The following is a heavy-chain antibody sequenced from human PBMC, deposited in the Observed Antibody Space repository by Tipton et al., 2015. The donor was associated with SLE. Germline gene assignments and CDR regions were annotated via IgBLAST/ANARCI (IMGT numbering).Heavy chain of an antibody. CDR1: GYSFTSYW. Sequence: QLVQSGVEVKKPGESLKISCNGSGYSFTSYWIGWVRQMPGKGLEWMGIIHPGDSDNRYARTFQGQVTMSADKSISTAYLQWSRLKASDTAIYYCARRGENWRSAFDIWGQGTVVTVSS. D-gene: IGHD1-1*01. CDR3: ARRGENWRSAFDI. CDR2: IHPGDSDN. J-gene: IGHJ3*02. V-gene: IGHV5-51*03.